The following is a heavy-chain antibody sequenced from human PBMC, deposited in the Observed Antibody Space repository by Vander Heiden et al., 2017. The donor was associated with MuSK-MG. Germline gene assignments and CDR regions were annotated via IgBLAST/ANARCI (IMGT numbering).Heavy chain of an antibody. D-gene: IGHD3-9*01. Sequence: QVQLVESGGGVVQPGRSLRLSCAASGFTFSSYAMHWVRQAPGKWLEWVAVISYDGSNKYYADSVKGRFTISRDNSKNTLYLQMNSLRAEDTAVYYCARDGAKGGYYDILTGYYVYYYYYMDVWGKGTTVTVSS. V-gene: IGHV3-30-3*01. CDR1: GFTFSSYA. J-gene: IGHJ6*03. CDR3: ARDGAKGGYYDILTGYYVYYYYYMDV. CDR2: ISYDGSNK.